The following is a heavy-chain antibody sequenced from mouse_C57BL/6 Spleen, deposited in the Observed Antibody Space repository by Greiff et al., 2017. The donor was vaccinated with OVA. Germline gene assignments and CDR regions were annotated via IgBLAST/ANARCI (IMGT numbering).Heavy chain of an antibody. CDR3: ARQLSSTGVGGGY. V-gene: IGHV1-69*01. CDR1: GYTFTSYW. D-gene: IGHD1-1*01. Sequence: VQLVESGAELVMPGASVKLSCKASGYTFTSYWMHWVKQRPGQGLEWIGEIDPSDSYTNYNQKFKGKSTLTVDKSSSPAYMQLSSLTYEDSAVYFCARQLSSTGVGGGYWGQGTTLTVSS. J-gene: IGHJ2*01. CDR2: IDPSDSYT.